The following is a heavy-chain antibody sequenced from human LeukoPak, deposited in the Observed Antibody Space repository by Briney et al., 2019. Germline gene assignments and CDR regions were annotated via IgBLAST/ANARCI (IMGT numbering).Heavy chain of an antibody. CDR2: INPNSGGT. CDR1: GYTFTVYY. CDR3: ARDPVPAAIEEYNWFDP. J-gene: IGHJ5*02. D-gene: IGHD2-2*01. Sequence: ASVKVSCKASGYTFTVYYMHWVRQAPGEGLEWMGWINPNSGGTNYAQKFQGRVTMTRDTSISTAYMELSRLRSDDTAVYYCARDPVPAAIEEYNWFDPWGQGTLVTVAS. V-gene: IGHV1-2*02.